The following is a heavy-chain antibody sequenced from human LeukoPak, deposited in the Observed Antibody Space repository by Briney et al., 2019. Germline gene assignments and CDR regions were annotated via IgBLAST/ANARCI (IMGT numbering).Heavy chain of an antibody. J-gene: IGHJ4*02. Sequence: GGSLRLSCAASGFTVSSNYMSWVRQAPGQGLEWVSAISGSGGSTYYADYVKGRFTISRDNSKNTLYLQMNSLRAEDTAVYYCATHQDGGIAVAGPLDYWGQGTLVTVSS. D-gene: IGHD6-19*01. CDR3: ATHQDGGIAVAGPLDY. CDR2: ISGSGGST. V-gene: IGHV3-23*01. CDR1: GFTVSSNY.